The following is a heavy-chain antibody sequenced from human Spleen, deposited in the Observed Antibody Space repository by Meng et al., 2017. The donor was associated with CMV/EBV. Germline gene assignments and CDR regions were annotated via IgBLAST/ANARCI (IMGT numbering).Heavy chain of an antibody. CDR3: AKERNIVVVPAASGD. CDR2: MSGSGNYR. J-gene: IGHJ4*02. V-gene: IGHV3-23*01. D-gene: IGHD2-2*01. Sequence: GESLKISCAASGFTFSSYAMSWVRQAPGQGLEWVSAMSGSGNYRNYADSVKGRFTISRDNSKNTLYLQMNSLRAEDTAVYYCAKERNIVVVPAASGDWGQGTLVTVSS. CDR1: GFTFSSYA.